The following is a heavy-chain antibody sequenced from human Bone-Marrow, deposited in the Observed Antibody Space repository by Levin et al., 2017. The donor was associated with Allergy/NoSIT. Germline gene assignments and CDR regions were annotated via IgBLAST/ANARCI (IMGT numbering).Heavy chain of an antibody. D-gene: IGHD1-26*01. CDR3: ARELPAVGTTSAYFDS. V-gene: IGHV4-39*07. CDR2: LYFSGST. Sequence: SETLSLTCTVSGGSISSSNYYWGWIRQPPGKGLQWVGSLYFSGSTYFNPSLESRVTISLDKSRKQFSLKVSSVTAADTAVYYCARELPAVGTTSAYFDSWGQGTLVTVSS. CDR1: GGSISSSNYY. J-gene: IGHJ4*02.